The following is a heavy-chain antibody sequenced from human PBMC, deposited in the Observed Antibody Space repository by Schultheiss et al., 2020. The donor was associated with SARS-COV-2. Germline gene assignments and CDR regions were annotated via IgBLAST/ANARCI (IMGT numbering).Heavy chain of an antibody. J-gene: IGHJ6*02. CDR1: GDSVSSNSAA. CDR2: TYYRSKWYN. Sequence: SETLSLTCAISGDSVSSNSAAWNWIRQSPSRGLEWLGRTYYRSKWYNDYAVSVKSRITINPDTSKNQFSLKLNSVTAADTAVYYCAREIMAPRGLQYGMDVWGQGTTVTVSS. CDR3: AREIMAPRGLQYGMDV. V-gene: IGHV6-1*01. D-gene: IGHD4-11*01.